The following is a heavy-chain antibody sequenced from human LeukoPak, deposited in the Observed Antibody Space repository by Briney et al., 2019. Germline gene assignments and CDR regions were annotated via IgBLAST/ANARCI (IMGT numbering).Heavy chain of an antibody. CDR1: GFSFSTYW. CDR3: SRGGLYRYSGTSGDY. Sequence: GGSLRLSCDVSGFSFSTYWMTWVRQAPGKGLEWVANINQHGSETYYVDSVKGRFIISRDNAKNSLFLQMDSLTGEDTAVYYCSRGGLYRYSGTSGDYWGQGTLVTVSS. V-gene: IGHV3-7*01. J-gene: IGHJ4*02. D-gene: IGHD1-26*01. CDR2: INQHGSET.